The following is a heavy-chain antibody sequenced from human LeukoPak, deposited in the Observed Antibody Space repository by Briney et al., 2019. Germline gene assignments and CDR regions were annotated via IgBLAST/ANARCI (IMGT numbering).Heavy chain of an antibody. J-gene: IGHJ4*02. CDR2: IIPIFGTA. D-gene: IGHD6-19*01. V-gene: IGHV1-69*13. CDR1: GGTFSSYA. CDR3: ARDPHPGYTSDWYELDY. Sequence: SVKVSCKASGGTFSSYAISWVRQAPGQGLEWMGGIIPIFGTANYAQKFQGRVTITADESTSTAYMELSSLRSDDTAVYYCARDPHPGYTSDWYELDYWGQGTLVTVFS.